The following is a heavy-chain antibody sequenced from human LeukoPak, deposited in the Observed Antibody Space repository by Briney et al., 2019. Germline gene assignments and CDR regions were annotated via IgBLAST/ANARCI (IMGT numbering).Heavy chain of an antibody. CDR1: GVSISSSNSY. CDR2: IYYCGST. Sequence: PSETLSLTCTVSGVSISSSNSYWGWIRQPPGKGLEWIGSIYYCGSTCYNASLKSQVSISIDTSKNRFSLKLTSVTAADTAVYYCARQTGSGLFILPGGQGTLVTVSS. V-gene: IGHV4-39*01. CDR3: ARQTGSGLFILP. J-gene: IGHJ4*02. D-gene: IGHD3/OR15-3a*01.